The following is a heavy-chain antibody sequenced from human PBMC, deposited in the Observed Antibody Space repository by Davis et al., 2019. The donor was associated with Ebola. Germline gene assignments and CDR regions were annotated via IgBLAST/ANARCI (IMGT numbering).Heavy chain of an antibody. V-gene: IGHV4-34*01. Sequence: SETLSLTCAVYGGSFSGYYWSWIRQPPGKGLEWLGEIIHSGSTNYNPSLKSRVTISVDTSKNQFSLKLSSVTAADTAVYYCARGRYYDFWSGYYNYFDYWGQGTLVTVSS. D-gene: IGHD3-3*01. CDR1: GGSFSGYY. J-gene: IGHJ4*02. CDR2: IIHSGST. CDR3: ARGRYYDFWSGYYNYFDY.